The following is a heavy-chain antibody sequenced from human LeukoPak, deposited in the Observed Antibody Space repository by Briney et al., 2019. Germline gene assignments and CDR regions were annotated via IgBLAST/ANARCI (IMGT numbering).Heavy chain of an antibody. V-gene: IGHV1-69*01. CDR1: GGTFSSYA. CDR2: IIPIFGTA. J-gene: IGHJ4*02. CDR3: ARDQAYGITMIV. D-gene: IGHD3-22*01. Sequence: SVKVSCTASGGTFSSYAISWVRQAPGQGLEWMGGIIPIFGTANYAQKFQGRVTITADESTSTAYMELSSLRSEDTAVYYCARDQAYGITMIVWGQGTLVTVSS.